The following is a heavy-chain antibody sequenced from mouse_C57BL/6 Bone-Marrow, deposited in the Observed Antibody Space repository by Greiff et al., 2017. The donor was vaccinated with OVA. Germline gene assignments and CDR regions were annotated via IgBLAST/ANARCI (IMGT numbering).Heavy chain of an antibody. Sequence: EVQLVESGGGLVQPKGSLKLSCAASGFSFNTYAMNWVRQAPGTGLEWVARIRSKSNNYATYYADSVKDRFTISRDDSESMLYLQMNNLKTEDTAMYYCVRQGVTTMDYWGQGTSVTVSS. J-gene: IGHJ4*01. CDR1: GFSFNTYA. CDR3: VRQGVTTMDY. D-gene: IGHD2-5*01. CDR2: IRSKSNNYAT. V-gene: IGHV10-1*01.